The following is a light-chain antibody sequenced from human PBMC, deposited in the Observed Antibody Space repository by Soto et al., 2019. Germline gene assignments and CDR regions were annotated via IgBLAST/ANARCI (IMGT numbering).Light chain of an antibody. CDR2: DAS. CDR3: QHYDSLVT. V-gene: IGKV1-33*01. J-gene: IGKJ2*01. Sequence: DIQMTQSPSSLSASVGDRVTITCQASQDINNYLNWYQQKPGKAPKLLIYDASNLATGVPSRFSGSGSGTDFTFTISSLQPEDIATYYCQHYDSLVTFGQGTKLEI. CDR1: QDINNY.